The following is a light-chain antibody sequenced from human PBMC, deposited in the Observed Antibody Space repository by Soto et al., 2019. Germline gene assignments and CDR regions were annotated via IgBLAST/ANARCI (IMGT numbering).Light chain of an antibody. J-gene: IGLJ3*02. V-gene: IGLV7-43*01. CDR1: TGAVTSGNY. Sequence: QTVVTQEPSLTVSPGGTGTLTCGSSTGAVTSGNYASWFQQKPGQTPRTLIYTTNSRHSWTPARFSGSLLGDKAALTLSGVQPEDEAEYYCLLYYGGAQLVFGGGTKLTVL. CDR3: LLYYGGAQLV. CDR2: TTN.